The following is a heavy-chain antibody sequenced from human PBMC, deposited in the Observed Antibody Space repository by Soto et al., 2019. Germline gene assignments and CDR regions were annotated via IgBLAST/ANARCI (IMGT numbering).Heavy chain of an antibody. CDR2: IMPTVDSA. D-gene: IGHD6-19*01. J-gene: IGHJ6*02. V-gene: IGHV1-69*01. Sequence: QVQLVQSGAEVKTPGSSVKVSCKASGGTLSDYAISWVRQAPGQGLEWMGGIMPTVDSANYAQNFQGRLTISADESTRTANLELSSLRSDDTAVYYCAVAAVREIMAQESYGMAVWGQGTTVIVSS. CDR3: AVAAVREIMAQESYGMAV. CDR1: GGTLSDYA.